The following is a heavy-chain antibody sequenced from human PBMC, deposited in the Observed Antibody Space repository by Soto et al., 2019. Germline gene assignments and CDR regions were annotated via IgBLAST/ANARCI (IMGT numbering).Heavy chain of an antibody. CDR3: ARLGEEDIVVVPAAIRAYYYYGMDV. V-gene: IGHV3-21*01. J-gene: IGHJ6*02. D-gene: IGHD2-2*02. CDR1: GFTFSSYS. Sequence: GWSLRLSCAASGFTFSSYSLNWVRQAPGQGLEWVSSISSSSSYIYYADSVKGRFTISRDNAKNSLYLQMNSLRAEDTAVYYCARLGEEDIVVVPAAIRAYYYYGMDVWGQGTTVTVSS. CDR2: ISSSSSYI.